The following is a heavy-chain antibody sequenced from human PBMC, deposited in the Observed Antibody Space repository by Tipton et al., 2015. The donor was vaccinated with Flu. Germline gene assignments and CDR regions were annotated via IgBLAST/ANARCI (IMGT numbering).Heavy chain of an antibody. D-gene: IGHD3-10*01. J-gene: IGHJ4*02. V-gene: IGHV4-31*03. CDR3: ARDQGRGIDY. CDR1: GGSISSGGYY. CDR2: IYYSGST. Sequence: TLSLTCTVSGGSISSGGYYWSWIRQHPGKGLEWIGYIYYSGSTYYNPSLKSRVTISVDTSKNQFSLKLSSVTAADTAVYYCARDQGRGIDYWGQGTLVTVSS.